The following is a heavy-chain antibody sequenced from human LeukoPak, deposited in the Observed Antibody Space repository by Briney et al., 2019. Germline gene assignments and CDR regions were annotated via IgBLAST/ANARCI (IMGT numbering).Heavy chain of an antibody. V-gene: IGHV4-34*01. Sequence: SETLSLTCAVYGGSFSGYYWSWIRQPPGKGLEWIGEINHSGSTNYNPSLKSRVTISVDTSKNQLSLKLSSVTAADTAVYYCALYDFWSGYSTYWGQGTLVTVSS. D-gene: IGHD3-3*01. CDR1: GGSFSGYY. CDR2: INHSGST. J-gene: IGHJ4*02. CDR3: ALYDFWSGYSTY.